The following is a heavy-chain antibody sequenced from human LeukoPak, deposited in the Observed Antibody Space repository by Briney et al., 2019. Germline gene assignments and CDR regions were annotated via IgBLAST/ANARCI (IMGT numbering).Heavy chain of an antibody. V-gene: IGHV3-66*01. J-gene: IGHJ4*02. Sequence: GGFLRLPCAASGFTVSSNYMNWVRQAPGKGLEWVSVIYSGGSTHYADSVKGRFTISRDNSKNTLYLQMNSLRAEDTAVYYCARDSRRGYDSSGYNFDYWGQGTLVTVSS. D-gene: IGHD3-22*01. CDR1: GFTVSSNY. CDR3: ARDSRRGYDSSGYNFDY. CDR2: IYSGGST.